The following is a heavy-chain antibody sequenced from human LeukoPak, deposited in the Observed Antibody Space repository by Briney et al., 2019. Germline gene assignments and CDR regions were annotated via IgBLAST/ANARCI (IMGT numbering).Heavy chain of an antibody. V-gene: IGHV1-46*01. Sequence: ASVKVSCKASGYTFTSYYMHWVRQAPGQGLEWMGIINPSGGSTSYAQKFQGRVTMTRDTSTSTVYMELSSLRSEDTAVYYCARDRSPTYYYDSSGYDPDYWGQGTLVTVSS. CDR3: ARDRSPTYYYDSSGYDPDY. D-gene: IGHD3-22*01. CDR1: GYTFTSYY. J-gene: IGHJ4*02. CDR2: INPSGGST.